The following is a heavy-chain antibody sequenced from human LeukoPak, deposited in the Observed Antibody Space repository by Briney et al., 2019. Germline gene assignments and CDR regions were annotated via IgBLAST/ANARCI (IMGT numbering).Heavy chain of an antibody. Sequence: PSETLSLTCTVSGGSFTGYFWTWIRQPPGQGLEWIGEINHGGSTNYDPSLKSRVTISVDTSKNQFSLKVRSVTDADTAVYYCARGPRQAVDRWFDPWGQGTLVTVSS. CDR2: INHGGST. CDR1: GGSFTGYF. V-gene: IGHV4-34*01. J-gene: IGHJ5*02. CDR3: ARGPRQAVDRWFDP. D-gene: IGHD2-15*01.